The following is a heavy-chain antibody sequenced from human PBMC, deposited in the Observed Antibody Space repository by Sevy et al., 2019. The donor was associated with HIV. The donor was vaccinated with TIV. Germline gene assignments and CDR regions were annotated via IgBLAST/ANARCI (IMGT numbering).Heavy chain of an antibody. J-gene: IGHJ4*02. CDR3: AREGCTKPHDY. CDR2: LSFGCGEI. CDR1: GFTFSKYS. Sequence: RGSLRLSCAASGFTFSKYSMSWVRQPPGKGLEWVSTLSFGCGEINYADSVKGRFTISRDNSKSSVYLQINNLGPEDTAVYYCAREGCTKPHDYWGQGTLVFVSS. V-gene: IGHV3-23*01. D-gene: IGHD2-8*01.